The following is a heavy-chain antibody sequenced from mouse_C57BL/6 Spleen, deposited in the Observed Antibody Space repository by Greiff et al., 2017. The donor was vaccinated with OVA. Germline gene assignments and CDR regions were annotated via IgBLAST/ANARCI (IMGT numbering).Heavy chain of an antibody. V-gene: IGHV1-61*01. D-gene: IGHD3-2*02. CDR2: IYPSDSET. CDR1: GYTFTSYW. Sequence: VQLQQPGAELVRPGSSVKLSCKASGYTFTSYWMDWVKQRPGQGLEWIGNIYPSDSETHYNQKFKDKATLTVDKSSSTAYMQLSSLTSEDSAVYYCARCGAQATGYYYAMDYWGQGTSVTVSS. CDR3: ARCGAQATGYYYAMDY. J-gene: IGHJ4*01.